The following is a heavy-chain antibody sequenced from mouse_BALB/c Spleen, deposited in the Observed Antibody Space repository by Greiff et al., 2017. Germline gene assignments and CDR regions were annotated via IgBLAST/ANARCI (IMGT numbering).Heavy chain of an antibody. J-gene: IGHJ4*01. D-gene: IGHD1-1*01. CDR1: GFSLTGYG. V-gene: IGHV2-6-7*01. CDR3: ARDNYYGSRGYYYAMDY. CDR2: IWGDGST. Sequence: VKLQESGPGLVAPSQSLSITCTVSGFSLTGYGVNWVRQPPGKGLEWLGMIWGDGSTDYNSALKSRLSISKDNSKSQVFLKMNSLQTDDTARYYCARDNYYGSRGYYYAMDYWGQGTSVTVSS.